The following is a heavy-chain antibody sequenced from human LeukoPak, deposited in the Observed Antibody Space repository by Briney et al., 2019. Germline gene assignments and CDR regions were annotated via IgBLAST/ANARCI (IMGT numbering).Heavy chain of an antibody. CDR2: IYYSGST. V-gene: IGHV4-59*08. J-gene: IGHJ4*02. CDR1: GGSISSYY. CDR3: ARHPQYPGAYGFTGFDY. Sequence: SETLSLTCTVSGGSISSYYWSWIRQPPGKGLEWIGYIYYSGSTNYNPSLKSRVTISVDTSKNQFSLNLSSVTAADTAVYYCARHPQYPGAYGFTGFDYWGQGTLVTVSS. D-gene: IGHD3/OR15-3a*01.